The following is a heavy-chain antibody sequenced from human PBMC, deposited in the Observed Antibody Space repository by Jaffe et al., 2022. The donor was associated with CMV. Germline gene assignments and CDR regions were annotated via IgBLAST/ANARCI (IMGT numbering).Heavy chain of an antibody. J-gene: IGHJ6*03. Sequence: EVQLVESGGGLVQPGRSLRLSCTASGFTYGDYSMSWVRQAPGKGLEWVGLIRSKTYGGTTEYAASVRGRFSISRDDSKSIAYLQMNSLKTEDTAVYYCTRDLITVGGVIGHMDVWGKGTTVTVSS. CDR1: GFTYGDYS. CDR2: IRSKTYGGTT. V-gene: IGHV3-49*04. CDR3: TRDLITVGGVIGHMDV. D-gene: IGHD3-16*02.